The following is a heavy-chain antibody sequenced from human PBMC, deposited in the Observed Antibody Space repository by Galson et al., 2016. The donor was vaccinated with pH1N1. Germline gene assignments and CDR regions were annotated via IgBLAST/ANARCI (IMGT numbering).Heavy chain of an antibody. J-gene: IGHJ4*02. Sequence: PALVKPTQTLTLTCTFSGFSLSTSGMCVSWIRQPPGKALEWLARIDWEDDKYYSTSLKTRLTISKDTSKNQVVLTMTNMDPVDTATYFCARTRGGFGDYVYWCQGTLVTVSS. CDR3: ARTRGGFGDYVY. D-gene: IGHD3-10*01. CDR2: IDWEDDK. V-gene: IGHV2-70*11. CDR1: GFSLSTSGMC.